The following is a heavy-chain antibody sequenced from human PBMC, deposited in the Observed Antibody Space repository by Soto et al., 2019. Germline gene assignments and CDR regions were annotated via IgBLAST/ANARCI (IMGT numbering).Heavy chain of an antibody. Sequence: EVQLLESGGDLVQPGGSLRLSCAASGFTFSTYAMSWVRQAPGKGLEWVSSISGSGGGTYYADSVKGRFTISRDNSKNTLYLQMSSLRPEDTAVYYCAYRTGFDYWGQGTLVTVSS. J-gene: IGHJ4*02. CDR2: ISGSGGGT. CDR1: GFTFSTYA. CDR3: AYRTGFDY. V-gene: IGHV3-23*01.